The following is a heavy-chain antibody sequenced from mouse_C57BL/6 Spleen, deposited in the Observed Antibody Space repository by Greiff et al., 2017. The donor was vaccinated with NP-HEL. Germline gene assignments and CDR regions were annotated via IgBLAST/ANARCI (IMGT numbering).Heavy chain of an antibody. CDR2: IYIGNGYT. CDR1: GYTFTSYG. V-gene: IGHV1-58*01. D-gene: IGHD1-1*01. CDR3: ARYTPVLTTIVAHWYFDV. Sequence: VQLQQSGAELVRPGSSVKMSCKTSGYTFTSYGINWVKQRPGQGLEWIGYIYIGNGYTEYNEKFKGKATLTSDTSSSTAYMQLSSLTSEDSAIYFCARYTPVLTTIVAHWYFDVWGTGTTVTVSS. J-gene: IGHJ1*03.